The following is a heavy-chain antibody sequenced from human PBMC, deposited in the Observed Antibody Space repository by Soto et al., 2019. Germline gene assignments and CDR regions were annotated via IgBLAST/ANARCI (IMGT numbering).Heavy chain of an antibody. D-gene: IGHD6-6*01. CDR1: GGSISSYY. CDR2: IYYSGST. J-gene: IGHJ4*02. CDR3: ARQAAHLFDY. Sequence: LSLTCTVSGGSISSYYWSWIRQPPGKGLEWIGYIYYSGSTNYNPSLKSRVTISVDTSKNQFSLKLSSVTAADTAVYYCARQAAHLFDYWGQGTLVTVSS. V-gene: IGHV4-59*01.